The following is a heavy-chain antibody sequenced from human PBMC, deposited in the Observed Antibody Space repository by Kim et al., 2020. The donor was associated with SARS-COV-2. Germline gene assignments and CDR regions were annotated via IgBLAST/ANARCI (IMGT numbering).Heavy chain of an antibody. CDR1: GGSISSGGYY. Sequence: SETLSLTCTVSGGSISSGGYYWSWIRQHPGKGLEWIGYIYYSGSTYYNPSLKSRVTISVDTSKNQFSLKLSSVTAADTAVYYCARGHEVLWFGELQNWFDPWGQGTLVTVSS. V-gene: IGHV4-31*03. CDR3: ARGHEVLWFGELQNWFDP. J-gene: IGHJ5*02. D-gene: IGHD3-10*01. CDR2: IYYSGST.